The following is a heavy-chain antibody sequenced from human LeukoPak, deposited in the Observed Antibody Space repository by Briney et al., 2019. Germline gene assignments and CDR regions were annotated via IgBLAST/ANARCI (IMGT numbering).Heavy chain of an antibody. CDR3: AKDIEEWLVKGGGCFDY. CDR1: GFIFSNSA. CDR2: ISYDGSNK. D-gene: IGHD6-19*01. V-gene: IGHV3-30*18. Sequence: GGSLRLSCAASGFIFSNSAMHWVRQAPGKGLEWVAVISYDGSNKYYEDSVKGRFTISRDNSKNTLYLQMNSLRAEDTAVYYCAKDIEEWLVKGGGCFDYWGQGTLVTVSS. J-gene: IGHJ4*02.